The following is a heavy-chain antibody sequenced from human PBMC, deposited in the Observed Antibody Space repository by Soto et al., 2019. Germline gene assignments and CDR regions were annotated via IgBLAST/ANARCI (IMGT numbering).Heavy chain of an antibody. J-gene: IGHJ6*02. CDR1: GSTFSSYA. V-gene: IGHV3-30-3*01. CDR2: ISYDGSNK. Sequence: QVQLVESGGGVVQRGRSLRLSCAASGSTFSSYAMHWVRQAPGKGLEWVAVISYDGSNKYYADSVKGRFTISRDNSKNTLYLQMNSLRAEDTAVYYCAREKGDSSGYYPTYGMDVWGQGTTVTVSS. D-gene: IGHD3-22*01. CDR3: AREKGDSSGYYPTYGMDV.